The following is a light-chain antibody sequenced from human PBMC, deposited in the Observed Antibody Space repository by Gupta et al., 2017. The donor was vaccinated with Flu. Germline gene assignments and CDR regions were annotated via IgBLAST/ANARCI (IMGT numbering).Light chain of an antibody. Sequence: RRANNGNASVESDHQLLGSAPKLLLYENNKRPSGVPDRFSGSKSGKSAALGISGLQTGDEADYSCGTWDDSLSTEVFGAGTNVTVL. J-gene: IGLJ1*01. V-gene: IGLV1-51*02. CDR2: ENN. CDR1: RANNGNAS. CDR3: GTWDDSLSTEV.